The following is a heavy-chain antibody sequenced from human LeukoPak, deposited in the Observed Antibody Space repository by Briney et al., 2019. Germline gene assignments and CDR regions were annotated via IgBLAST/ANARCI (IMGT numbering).Heavy chain of an antibody. CDR3: ASFTIIAEADTGFDC. D-gene: IGHD6-19*01. CDR1: GFTFSSYE. Sequence: GGSLRLSCAASGFTFSSYEMNWVRQAPGKGREWVSYISSSGRTIYYADSVKGRFTISRDNAKKSLYLQMNSLRAEDTAVYYCASFTIIAEADTGFDCWGQGTLVTVSS. J-gene: IGHJ4*02. CDR2: ISSSGRTI. V-gene: IGHV3-48*03.